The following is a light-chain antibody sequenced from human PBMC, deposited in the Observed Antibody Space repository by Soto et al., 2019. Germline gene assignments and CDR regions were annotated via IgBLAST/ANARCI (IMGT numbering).Light chain of an antibody. J-gene: IGKJ1*01. V-gene: IGKV3-15*01. Sequence: EIVMTQSPATLSVSPGERATLSCRASQSVNSNLVWYQQKPGQAPRLLIYGASTRATGIPARFSGSGSGTEFTLTISSLQSEDFAVYFCQQYHNWPPAWTFGQGTKVEIK. CDR2: GAS. CDR3: QQYHNWPPAWT. CDR1: QSVNSN.